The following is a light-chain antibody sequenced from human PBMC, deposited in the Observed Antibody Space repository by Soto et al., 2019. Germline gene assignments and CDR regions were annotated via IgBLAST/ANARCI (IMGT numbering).Light chain of an antibody. CDR3: YSAADNIWV. J-gene: IGLJ3*02. CDR1: VLAKKY. V-gene: IGLV3-27*01. Sequence: SSELTQPSSVSVSPGQTAKITCSGDVLAKKYGRWFQQKPGQAPVLVIYKDSERPSGIPGRFSGSSSGTTVTLTITGAQVEDEADYYCYSAADNIWVFGGGTQLTVL. CDR2: KDS.